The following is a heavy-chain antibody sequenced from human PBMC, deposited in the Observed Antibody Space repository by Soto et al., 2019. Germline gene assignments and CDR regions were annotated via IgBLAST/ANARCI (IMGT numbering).Heavy chain of an antibody. CDR1: GFTFSTHA. D-gene: IGHD2-15*01. V-gene: IGHV3-30*04. CDR3: ARGLGAVAARGGCLDP. J-gene: IGHJ5*02. CDR2: ISYDGRNK. Sequence: QVQLVESGGGVVQPGRSLRLSCAASGFTFSTHAMHWVRQAPGKGLEWVAVISYDGRNKYYADSVKGRFTISRDNSKNPRYLEMNSLRAEDTAMYNCARGLGAVAARGGCLDPWGQGTQVTVSS.